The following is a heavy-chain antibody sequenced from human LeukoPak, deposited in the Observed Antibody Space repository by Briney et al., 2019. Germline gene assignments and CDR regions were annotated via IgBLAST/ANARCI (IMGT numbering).Heavy chain of an antibody. Sequence: SVKVSCKASGGTFSSYAISWVRQAPGQGLEWMGGIIPIFGTANYAQKFQGRVTITADESTITAYMELSSLRSEDTAVYYCARDLDYIWGSYRYRGCYFDYWGQGTLVTVSS. CDR2: IIPIFGTA. CDR1: GGTFSSYA. V-gene: IGHV1-69*13. D-gene: IGHD3-16*02. CDR3: ARDLDYIWGSYRYRGCYFDY. J-gene: IGHJ4*02.